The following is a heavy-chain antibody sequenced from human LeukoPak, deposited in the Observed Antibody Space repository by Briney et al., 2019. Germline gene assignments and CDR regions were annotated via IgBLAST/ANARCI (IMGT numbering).Heavy chain of an antibody. CDR3: ARDVAGNTFDY. J-gene: IGHJ4*02. CDR2: INQSGST. CDR1: GGSISSSSYY. D-gene: IGHD5-12*01. Sequence: TSETLSLTCTVSGGSISSSSYYWSWIRQPPGKGLEWIGEINQSGSTNYNPSLKSRVTISVDTAKGQFSLRLTSMTAADTAVYYCARDVAGNTFDYWGQGTLVTVSS. V-gene: IGHV4-39*07.